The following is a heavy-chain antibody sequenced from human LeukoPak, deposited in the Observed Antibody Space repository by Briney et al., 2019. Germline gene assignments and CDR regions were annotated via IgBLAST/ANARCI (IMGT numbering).Heavy chain of an antibody. Sequence: PSETLSLTCTVSGGSISSYYWSWIRQPAGKGLEWIGRIYTSGSTNYNPSLKSRVTISVDTSKNQFSLKLSSVTAADTAVYYCARRRDYYDSSGYFYFDYWGQGTLVTVSS. CDR3: ARRRDYYDSSGYFYFDY. CDR1: GGSISSYY. CDR2: IYTSGST. V-gene: IGHV4-4*07. J-gene: IGHJ4*02. D-gene: IGHD3-22*01.